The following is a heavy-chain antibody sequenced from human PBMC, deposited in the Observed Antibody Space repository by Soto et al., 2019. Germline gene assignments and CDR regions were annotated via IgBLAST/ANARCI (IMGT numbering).Heavy chain of an antibody. CDR1: GYTFTSYG. CDR2: ISAYNGNT. V-gene: IGHV1-18*01. Sequence: QVQLVQSGAEVKKPGASVKVSCKASGYTFTSYGISWVRQAPGQGLEWMGWISAYNGNTNYAQKLQGRVTMTTDTSTSTAYMELRSLRSDDTAVYYCARASRRRGDYGVVGCFDTWGQGTLVTVSS. J-gene: IGHJ5*02. D-gene: IGHD4-17*01. CDR3: ARASRRRGDYGVVGCFDT.